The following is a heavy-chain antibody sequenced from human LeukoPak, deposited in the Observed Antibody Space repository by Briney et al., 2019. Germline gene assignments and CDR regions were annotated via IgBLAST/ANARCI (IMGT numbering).Heavy chain of an antibody. Sequence: TGGSLRLPCAASGFTFSSYGMHWVRQAPGKGLEWVAVISYDGSNKYYADSVKGRFTISRDNSKNTLYLQMNSLRAEDTAVYYCAKAPTNYPDYWGQGTLVTVSS. CDR1: GFTFSSYG. J-gene: IGHJ4*02. V-gene: IGHV3-30*18. CDR3: AKAPTNYPDY. CDR2: ISYDGSNK. D-gene: IGHD1-7*01.